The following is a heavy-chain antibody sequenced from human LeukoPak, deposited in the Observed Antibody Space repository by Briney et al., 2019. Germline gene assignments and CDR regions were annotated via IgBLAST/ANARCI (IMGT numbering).Heavy chain of an antibody. Sequence: PGGSLRLSCTASGFTVSNNYMTWVRQAPGKGLEWVSIIYSSGSTYYADSLKGRFTISRDNPKNTLYLQINSLRADDTAVYYCANLPRGDYWGQGTLVTVSS. J-gene: IGHJ4*02. CDR1: GFTVSNNY. V-gene: IGHV3-53*01. D-gene: IGHD3-10*01. CDR2: IYSSGST. CDR3: ANLPRGDY.